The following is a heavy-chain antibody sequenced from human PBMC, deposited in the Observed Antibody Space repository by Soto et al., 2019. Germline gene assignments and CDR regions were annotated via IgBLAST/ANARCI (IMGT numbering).Heavy chain of an antibody. CDR1: GFTFRNYA. Sequence: PGGSLRLSCAASGFTFRNYAMHWVRQAPGKGLEWVAVISDDESNKYYADSVKGRFTISRDNSKNTLYLQMNSLRAEDTAVYYCARVTYDSSGYYYFDYWGQGT. CDR3: ARVTYDSSGYYYFDY. V-gene: IGHV3-30-3*01. D-gene: IGHD3-22*01. CDR2: ISDDESNK. J-gene: IGHJ4*02.